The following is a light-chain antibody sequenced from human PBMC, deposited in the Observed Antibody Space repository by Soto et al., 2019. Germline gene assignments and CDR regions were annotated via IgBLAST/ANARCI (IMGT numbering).Light chain of an antibody. CDR3: QQYSASRT. Sequence: EIVLTQSPGTLSLSPGERATLSCRASQSVTSYLAWYQQKPGQAPRLLIYARSTRATGIPDWFSGGGSGTHFTPTTSLPEPKVIAVYYVQQYSASRTFGQGTKVEI. J-gene: IGKJ1*01. CDR2: ARS. V-gene: IGKV3-20*01. CDR1: QSVTSY.